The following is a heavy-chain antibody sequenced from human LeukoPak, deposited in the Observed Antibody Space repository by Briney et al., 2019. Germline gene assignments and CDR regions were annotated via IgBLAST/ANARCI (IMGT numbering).Heavy chain of an antibody. CDR3: ARSAMVRGVFDY. CDR2: TYYSGST. Sequence: PSETLSLTCTVSGGSISSSSYYWGWIRQPPGKGLEWIGSTYYSGSTYYNPSLKSRVTISVDTSKNQFSLKLTSVTAADTAVYYCARSAMVRGVFDYWGQGTLVTVSS. V-gene: IGHV4-39*07. J-gene: IGHJ4*02. CDR1: GGSISSSSYY. D-gene: IGHD3-10*01.